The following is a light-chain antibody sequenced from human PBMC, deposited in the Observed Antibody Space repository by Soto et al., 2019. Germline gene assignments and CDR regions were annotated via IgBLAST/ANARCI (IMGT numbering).Light chain of an antibody. Sequence: DIQVTQSPSSLSASVGDRVTISFLASQSISGYLNWYQQKPGKAPNLLIFDASSLQSGVPSRFSGRGSGAEYTLTISSLQPEDFATYFCQHSYSNFPITFGQGTRLEIK. J-gene: IGKJ5*01. CDR2: DAS. CDR3: QHSYSNFPIT. V-gene: IGKV1-39*01. CDR1: QSISGY.